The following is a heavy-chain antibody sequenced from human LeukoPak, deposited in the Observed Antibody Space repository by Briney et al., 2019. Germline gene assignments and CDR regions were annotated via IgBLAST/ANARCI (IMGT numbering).Heavy chain of an antibody. Sequence: GGSLRLSCAASGSTVSSNYMSWVRQAPGTGLEWVSEIYSDGSTYYAASVKGRFSISRDKSKNTVYLQMNSLRAEDTAVYYCARELREHGVFDIWGQGTMVTVSS. V-gene: IGHV3-53*01. CDR1: GSTVSSNY. CDR2: IYSDGST. D-gene: IGHD1-26*01. J-gene: IGHJ3*02. CDR3: ARELREHGVFDI.